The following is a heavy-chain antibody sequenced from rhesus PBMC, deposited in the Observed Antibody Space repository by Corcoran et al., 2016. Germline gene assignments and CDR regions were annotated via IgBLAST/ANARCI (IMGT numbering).Heavy chain of an antibody. V-gene: IGHV4-76*01. J-gene: IGHJ4*01. CDR3: ARRAFIAAAGTLFDY. CDR2: IYGSSGST. CDR1: GYSISSGYA. Sequence: QVQLQESGPGVVKPSETLSLTCAVSGYSISSGYAWSWIRQPPGKGLEWIGYIYGSSGSTNYNPSLKNRVTLSKETSKNQVYLKLSSVTAADTAVYYCARRAFIAAAGTLFDYWGQGVLVTVSS. D-gene: IGHD6-25*01.